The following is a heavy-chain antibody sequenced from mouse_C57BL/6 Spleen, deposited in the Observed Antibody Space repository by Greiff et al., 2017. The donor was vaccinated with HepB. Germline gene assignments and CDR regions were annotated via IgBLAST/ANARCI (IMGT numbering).Heavy chain of an antibody. D-gene: IGHD1-1*01. CDR3: ARDYGSSYVRDSYWYFDV. J-gene: IGHJ1*03. V-gene: IGHV1-76*01. CDR1: GYTFTDYY. CDR2: IYPGSGNT. Sequence: VQLQQSGAELVRPGASVKLSCKASGYTFTDYYINWVQQRPGQGLEWIARIYPGSGNTYYNEKFKGKATLTAEKSSSTAYMQLSSLTSEDSAVYFCARDYGSSYVRDSYWYFDVWGTGTTVTVSS.